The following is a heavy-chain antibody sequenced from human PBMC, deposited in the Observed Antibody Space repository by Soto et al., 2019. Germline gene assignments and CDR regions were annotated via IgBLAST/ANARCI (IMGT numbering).Heavy chain of an antibody. V-gene: IGHV4-34*01. CDR1: GGSFSGYY. D-gene: IGHD2-15*01. Sequence: PSVTMSITSAAYGGSFSGYYGAGIRQPPGKGLEWSGELARSGYTNYNPSLKSRVTISLDTSKNQFSLTLSSVTAAHTAVYYCARGGYCSGGSCYSYYYYDMDVWGQGTTVTVSS. J-gene: IGHJ6*02. CDR2: LARSGYT. CDR3: ARGGYCSGGSCYSYYYYDMDV.